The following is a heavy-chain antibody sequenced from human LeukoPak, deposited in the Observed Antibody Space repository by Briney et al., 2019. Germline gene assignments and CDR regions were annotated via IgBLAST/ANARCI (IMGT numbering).Heavy chain of an antibody. CDR3: ARGLYSSSSAAYYYYMDV. CDR1: GGSISSYY. Sequence: SETLSLTCTVSGGSISSYYWSWIRQPAGKGLEWIGRIYTSGSTNYNPSLRSRVTISVDKSKNQLSLKLSSVTAADTAVYYCARGLYSSSSAAYYYYMDVWGKGTTVTVSS. J-gene: IGHJ6*03. D-gene: IGHD6-6*01. V-gene: IGHV4-4*07. CDR2: IYTSGST.